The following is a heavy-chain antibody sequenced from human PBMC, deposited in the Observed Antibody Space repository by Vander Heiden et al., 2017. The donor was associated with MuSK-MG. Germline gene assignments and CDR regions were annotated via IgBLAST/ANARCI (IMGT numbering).Heavy chain of an antibody. CDR1: GFTFSSYS. Sequence: EVQVVESGGGLVQPGGSLRLSCAASGFTFSSYSMNWVRQAPGKGLEWVSYISGSSSTIYYADSVKGRFTISRDNAKNSLYLQMNSLRAEDTAVYYCAREYSGSFNYFDYWGQGTLVTVSS. V-gene: IGHV3-48*01. J-gene: IGHJ4*02. D-gene: IGHD1-26*01. CDR2: ISGSSSTI. CDR3: AREYSGSFNYFDY.